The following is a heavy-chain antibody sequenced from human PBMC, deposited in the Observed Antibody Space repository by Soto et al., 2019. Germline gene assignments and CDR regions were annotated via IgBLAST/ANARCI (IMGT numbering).Heavy chain of an antibody. Sequence: QVQLVESGGGVVQPGRSLRLSCAASGFTFSSYGMHWVRQAPGKGLEWVAVIWYDGSNKYYADSVKGRFTISRDTSKNTLYLQMNSLRAEDTAVYYCARELSYDYIWGSYRSRAFDIWGQGTMVTVSS. CDR3: ARELSYDYIWGSYRSRAFDI. CDR1: GFTFSSYG. V-gene: IGHV3-33*01. J-gene: IGHJ3*02. CDR2: IWYDGSNK. D-gene: IGHD3-16*02.